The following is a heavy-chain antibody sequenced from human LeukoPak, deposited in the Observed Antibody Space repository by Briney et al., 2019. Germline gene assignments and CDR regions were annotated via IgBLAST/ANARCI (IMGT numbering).Heavy chain of an antibody. V-gene: IGHV5-51*01. J-gene: IGHJ4*02. CDR2: IYAGDSEI. D-gene: IGHD5-12*01. CDR3: ARHSRGSNDY. Sequence: GEPLKISCKGSGYTFTAYWIGWVRQIPGKGLEWMGVIYAGDSEIRYSPSFQGQVTISVDKSISTAYLQWSSLKASDTAMYYCARHSRGSNDYWGQGTLVTVSS. CDR1: GYTFTAYW.